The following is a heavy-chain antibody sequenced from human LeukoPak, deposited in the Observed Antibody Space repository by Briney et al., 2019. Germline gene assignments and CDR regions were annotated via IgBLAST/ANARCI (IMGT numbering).Heavy chain of an antibody. CDR1: GFTFSTYM. Sequence: GGSLRLSCAASGFTFSTYMMTWVRQAPGKGLEWVSSISNSGDNTYYADSVKGRFTSSRDNSKNTLYLQMNSLRAEDTAVYYCAKAGDYYDSSGYPNWFDPWGQGTLVTVSS. J-gene: IGHJ5*02. CDR2: ISNSGDNT. V-gene: IGHV3-23*01. CDR3: AKAGDYYDSSGYPNWFDP. D-gene: IGHD3-22*01.